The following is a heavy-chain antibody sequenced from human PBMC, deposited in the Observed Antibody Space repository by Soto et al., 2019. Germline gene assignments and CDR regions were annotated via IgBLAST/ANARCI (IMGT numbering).Heavy chain of an antibody. J-gene: IGHJ6*02. V-gene: IGHV3-21*01. CDR2: ISSRSDI. CDR1: GFTFSTYS. CDR3: AREYTAWPLAYGLDV. Sequence: PGGSLRLSCAASGFTFSTYSINWVRQAPGKGLEWVSSISSRSDIYYADSVKGRFTISRDNAKNSVSLQMNSLRAEDTAVYYCAREYTAWPLAYGLDVWGQGTTVTVSS. D-gene: IGHD2-2*02.